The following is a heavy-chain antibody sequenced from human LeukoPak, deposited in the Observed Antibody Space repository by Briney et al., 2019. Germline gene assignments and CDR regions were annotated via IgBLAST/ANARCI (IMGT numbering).Heavy chain of an antibody. Sequence: GGSLRLSCAASGFTVSSNYMSWVRQAPGKGLEWVSVIYSDGSTYYADSVKGRFTISRDNSKNTLYLQMNSLRAEDTAVYYCARAPRGYCSSTSCYTLYYYYGMDVWGQGTTVTVSS. CDR1: GFTVSSNY. V-gene: IGHV3-53*01. CDR2: IYSDGST. CDR3: ARAPRGYCSSTSCYTLYYYYGMDV. J-gene: IGHJ6*02. D-gene: IGHD2-2*02.